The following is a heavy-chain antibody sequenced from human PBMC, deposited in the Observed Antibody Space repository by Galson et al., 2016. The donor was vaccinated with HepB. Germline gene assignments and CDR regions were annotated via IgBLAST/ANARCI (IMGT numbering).Heavy chain of an antibody. CDR2: INHSGNT. D-gene: IGHD3-3*01. Sequence: ETLSLTCAVFGGTFNGYYWTWIRQSPGKGLEWIGEINHSGNTNYNPSLKSRVNLSVDMSKKQFTLQLTSVTAADRAIYYCARGTYYDSATQFDSWGQGTPVTVAS. CDR1: GGTFNGYY. CDR3: ARGTYYDSATQFDS. J-gene: IGHJ4*02. V-gene: IGHV4-34*01.